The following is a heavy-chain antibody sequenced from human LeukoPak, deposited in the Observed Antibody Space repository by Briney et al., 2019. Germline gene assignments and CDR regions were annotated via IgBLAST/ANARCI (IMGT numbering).Heavy chain of an antibody. CDR2: ISYDGTNK. V-gene: IGHV3-30*18. CDR1: GFTFSSYA. D-gene: IGHD5-24*01. Sequence: HPGGSLRLSCAASGFTFSSYAMHWVRQAPGKGLEWMAVISYDGTNKNYADSVKGRFTISRDNSKNTLYLQMNSLRAADTAIYYCAKVQEMDTILPPFHYWGQGTLVTVSS. CDR3: AKVQEMDTILPPFHY. J-gene: IGHJ4*02.